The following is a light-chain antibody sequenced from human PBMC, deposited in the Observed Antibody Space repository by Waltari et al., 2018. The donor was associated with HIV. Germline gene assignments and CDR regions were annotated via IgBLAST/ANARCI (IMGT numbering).Light chain of an antibody. CDR3: CSYAGSSPLWV. J-gene: IGLJ3*02. Sequence: QSALTQPASVSGSPGQSITISCTGTSSDVGKYNLVSWYQQHPGKVPKLIIFEVSERPSGVSDRFSGSKSVNTASLTISGLQAEDEADYYCCSYAGSSPLWVFGGGTKLTVL. V-gene: IGLV2-23*02. CDR1: SSDVGKYNL. CDR2: EVS.